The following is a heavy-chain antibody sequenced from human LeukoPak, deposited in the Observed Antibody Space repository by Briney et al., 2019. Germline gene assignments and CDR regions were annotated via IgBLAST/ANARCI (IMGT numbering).Heavy chain of an antibody. CDR3: AQDPRRDYESDY. V-gene: IGHV3-23*01. Sequence: GGSLRLSCAASGFTFSTFAMTWVRQAPGKGLEWVSTISSGDNTYYPDSVKGRFIISRDSSKNTLYLQMNRLRAEDTAVYYRAQDPRRDYESDYWGQGTLVTVSS. CDR2: ISSGDNT. J-gene: IGHJ4*02. CDR1: GFTFSTFA. D-gene: IGHD4-17*01.